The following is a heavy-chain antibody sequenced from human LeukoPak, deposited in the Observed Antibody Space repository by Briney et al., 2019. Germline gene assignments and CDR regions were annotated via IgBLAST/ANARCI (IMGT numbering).Heavy chain of an antibody. CDR1: GFTFSSYA. Sequence: GGSLRLSCAASGFTFSSYAMSWVRQAPGKGLEWVSGISGSGHSTYYADSVKGRFTISRDNSKNTLFLQMNSLRTEDTAVYYCAKAQELGNYEFFLFDYWGQGTLVTVSS. CDR2: ISGSGHST. D-gene: IGHD7-27*01. V-gene: IGHV3-23*01. J-gene: IGHJ4*02. CDR3: AKAQELGNYEFFLFDY.